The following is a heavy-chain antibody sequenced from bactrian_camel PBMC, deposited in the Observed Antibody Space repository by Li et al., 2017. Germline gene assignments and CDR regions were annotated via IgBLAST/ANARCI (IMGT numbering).Heavy chain of an antibody. CDR3: AAGSYDPNLCGRYDY. J-gene: IGHJ4*01. D-gene: IGHD5*01. CDR1: GYGHITKC. CDR2: IDSFGRV. Sequence: HVQLVESGGGSVEAGGSLRLSCSPSGYGHITKCMGWFRQIPGKGREGVAHIDSFGRVTYLDSVRGRFTISEDSAKHTLYLQMNSLKPEDTAMYYCAAGSYDPNLCGRYDYWGQGTQVTVS. V-gene: IGHV3S53*01.